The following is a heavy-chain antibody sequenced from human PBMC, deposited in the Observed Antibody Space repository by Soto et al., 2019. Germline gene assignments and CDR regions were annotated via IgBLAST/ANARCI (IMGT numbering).Heavy chain of an antibody. Sequence: QVQLVESGGGVVQPGRFLRLSCAASGFTFSSYGMHWVRQAPGKGLEWVAVISYDGSNKYYADSVKGRFTISRDNSKNTLYLQMNSLRAEDTAVYYCARAGGLLLDYWGQGTLVTVSS. CDR2: ISYDGSNK. D-gene: IGHD2-15*01. V-gene: IGHV3-30*03. J-gene: IGHJ4*02. CDR3: ARAGGLLLDY. CDR1: GFTFSSYG.